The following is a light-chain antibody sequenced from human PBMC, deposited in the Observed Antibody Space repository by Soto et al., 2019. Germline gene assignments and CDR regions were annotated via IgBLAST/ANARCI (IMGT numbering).Light chain of an antibody. CDR3: QQYGRSPLLYT. CDR2: GAS. J-gene: IGKJ2*01. Sequence: ENVLTQSPGTLSLSPEERATLSCRASQSVTSNFLAWYQQKPGQAPRLLIYGASTRAAGVPDRFSGSGSGTDFTLTITRLEPEDFAVYYCQQYGRSPLLYTFGQGTKLGVK. CDR1: QSVTSNF. V-gene: IGKV3-20*01.